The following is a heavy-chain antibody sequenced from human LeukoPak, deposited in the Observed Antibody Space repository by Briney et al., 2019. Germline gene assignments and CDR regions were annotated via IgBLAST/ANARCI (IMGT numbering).Heavy chain of an antibody. J-gene: IGHJ3*02. V-gene: IGHV3-48*01. CDR1: GFTISSYS. Sequence: GGSLRLSCAASGFTISSYSMNWVRQAPWKGLEWVSYISSSISTIYYTDSVKGRFTISRDNFRNTLYLQMNSLRAEDTAVYYCVKSAGKDGYRDSFDMWGQGAVVTVSS. CDR3: VKSAGKDGYRDSFDM. D-gene: IGHD5-24*01. CDR2: ISSSISTI.